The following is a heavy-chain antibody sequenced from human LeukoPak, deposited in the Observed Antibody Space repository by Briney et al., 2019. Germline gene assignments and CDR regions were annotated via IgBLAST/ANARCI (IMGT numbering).Heavy chain of an antibody. Sequence: PSETLSLTCTPSGGSLRSHYWSWIRQPPGKALEWLGHIYYSGSTTYSPSLKSRLTISVDTSRNQFSLSLISVTAADTAVYYCARGGQLAVPDPFDSWGQGTLVTVSS. V-gene: IGHV4-59*11. CDR2: IYYSGST. D-gene: IGHD6-19*01. CDR1: GGSLRSHY. CDR3: ARGGQLAVPDPFDS. J-gene: IGHJ4*02.